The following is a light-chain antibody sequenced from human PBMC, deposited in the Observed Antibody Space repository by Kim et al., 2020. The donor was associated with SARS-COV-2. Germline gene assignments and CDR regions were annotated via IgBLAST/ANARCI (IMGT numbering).Light chain of an antibody. CDR2: DVI. V-gene: IGLV2-23*02. Sequence: QSALTQPASVSGSPGQSITISCSGTSSDIGSYHLVSWYQQHPGKAPKLLIYDVISRPSGVSSRFSGSKSDRTATLTISGLQAEDEADYYCSSFAGSRNVIFGGGTKLTVL. CDR3: SSFAGSRNVI. CDR1: SSDIGSYHL. J-gene: IGLJ2*01.